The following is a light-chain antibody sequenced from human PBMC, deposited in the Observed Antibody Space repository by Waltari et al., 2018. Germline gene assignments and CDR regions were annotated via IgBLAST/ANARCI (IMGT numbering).Light chain of an antibody. CDR1: QSVSRA. J-gene: IGKJ1*01. Sequence: EIVLTQSPGSLSSSPGERVTLSCRASQSVSRALAWYQQQPGQAPRLLIFGASNMATGIPDRFSGSGSETDFSLTIRRLEPEDFAVYYCQHYVRLPATFGRGTKVEIK. V-gene: IGKV3-20*01. CDR3: QHYVRLPAT. CDR2: GAS.